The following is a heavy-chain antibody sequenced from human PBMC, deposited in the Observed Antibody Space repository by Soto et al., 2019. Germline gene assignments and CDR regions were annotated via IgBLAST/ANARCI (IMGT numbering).Heavy chain of an antibody. CDR2: ISSSGTTI. Sequence: EVQLVESGGGLVQPGGSLRLSCVVSGFTFSDVYMNWVRQAPGKGLEWISYISSSGTTIYYADSVKGRFTISRDNAKRSLYLQMDSLRVEDTAVYYCARRNALEYWGQGTLVTVSS. J-gene: IGHJ4*02. V-gene: IGHV3-48*01. CDR3: ARRNALEY. D-gene: IGHD1-1*01. CDR1: GFTFSDVY.